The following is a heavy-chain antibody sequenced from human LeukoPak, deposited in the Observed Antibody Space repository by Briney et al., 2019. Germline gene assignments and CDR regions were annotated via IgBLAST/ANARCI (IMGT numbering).Heavy chain of an antibody. CDR2: INPNSGGT. CDR3: ARGGYSYGYLTPFDY. Sequence: ASVKVSCKASGYTFTGYYMHWVRQAPGQGLEWMGWINPNSGGTNYAQKFQGRVTTTRDTSISTAYMKLSRLRSDDTAVYYCARGGYSYGYLTPFDYWGQGTLVTVSS. D-gene: IGHD5-18*01. CDR1: GYTFTGYY. J-gene: IGHJ4*02. V-gene: IGHV1-2*02.